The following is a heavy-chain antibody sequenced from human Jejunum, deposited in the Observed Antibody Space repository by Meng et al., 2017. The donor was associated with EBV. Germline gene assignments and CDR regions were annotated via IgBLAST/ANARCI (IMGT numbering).Heavy chain of an antibody. CDR1: GFTFSSYS. Sequence: VQWGGAGGECLKPWVSSSFSGGAFGFTFSSYSMNWARQAPGKGLGGVSYISSGSSFIYYADSVKGRFTISRDDAKNSLSLQMINLGADDTAVYYCVRDSSFNVHWGQGTLVTVSS. CDR2: ISSGSSFI. V-gene: IGHV3-21*02. CDR3: VRDSSFNVH. J-gene: IGHJ4*02. D-gene: IGHD3-16*02.